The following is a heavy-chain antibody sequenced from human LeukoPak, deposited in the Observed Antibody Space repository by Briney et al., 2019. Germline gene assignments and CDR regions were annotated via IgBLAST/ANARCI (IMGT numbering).Heavy chain of an antibody. CDR1: GFTFSSYS. J-gene: IGHJ3*02. V-gene: IGHV3-21*01. CDR2: ISSSSTYI. CDR3: ARDIGRGDAFDI. D-gene: IGHD1-26*01. Sequence: GGSLRLSCAASGFTFSSYSMNWVRQAPGKGLEWVSSISSSSTYIYYADSVKGRFTISRDNAKNSLYLQMNSLRAEDTAVYYCARDIGRGDAFDIWGQGTMVTVSS.